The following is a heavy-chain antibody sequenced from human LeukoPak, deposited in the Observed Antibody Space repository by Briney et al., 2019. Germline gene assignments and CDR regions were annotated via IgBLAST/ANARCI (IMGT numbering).Heavy chain of an antibody. CDR3: ASLYSSGWYHTLDY. Sequence: ASVKGSRKASGYTFTGYYMHWVRQAPGQGLEWMGWINPNSGGTNYAQKSLGRVTLTRDTSISTAYMELSRLRSDDTAVYYCASLYSSGWYHTLDYWGQGTLVTVSS. D-gene: IGHD6-19*01. CDR2: INPNSGGT. J-gene: IGHJ4*02. CDR1: GYTFTGYY. V-gene: IGHV1-2*02.